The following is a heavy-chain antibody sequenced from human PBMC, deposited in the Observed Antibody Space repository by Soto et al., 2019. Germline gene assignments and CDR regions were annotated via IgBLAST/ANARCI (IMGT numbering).Heavy chain of an antibody. D-gene: IGHD2-15*01. V-gene: IGHV2-5*02. Sequence: QITLKESGPTLVKPTQTLTLTCTFSGFSLSTSGVGVGWIRQPPGKALEWLALIYWDDDKRYSPSLKSRLTITNAPSKNQVVLTMTNMDPVDTATYYCAHFPHYCSGGSCYSYYFDYWGQGTLVTVSS. J-gene: IGHJ4*02. CDR1: GFSLSTSGVG. CDR2: IYWDDDK. CDR3: AHFPHYCSGGSCYSYYFDY.